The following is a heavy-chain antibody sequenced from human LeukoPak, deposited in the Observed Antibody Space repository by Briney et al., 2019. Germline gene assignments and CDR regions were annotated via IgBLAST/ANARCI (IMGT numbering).Heavy chain of an antibody. Sequence: SVKVSCKAPGGTFSSYAISWVRQAPGQGLEWMGGIIPIFGTANYAQKFQGRVTITADESTSTAYMELSSLRSEDTAVYYCARDHVVVVAATTYYYYGMDVWGKGTTVTVSS. CDR1: GGTFSSYA. J-gene: IGHJ6*04. D-gene: IGHD2-15*01. CDR2: IIPIFGTA. V-gene: IGHV1-69*13. CDR3: ARDHVVVVAATTYYYYGMDV.